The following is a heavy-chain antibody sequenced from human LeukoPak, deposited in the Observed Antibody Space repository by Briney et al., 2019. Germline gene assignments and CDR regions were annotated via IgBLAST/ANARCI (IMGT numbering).Heavy chain of an antibody. V-gene: IGHV1-18*01. Sequence: ASVKVSCKASGYTFSSYGISWVRQAPGQGLEWMGIINPSGGSTSYAQKLQGRVTMTTDTSTSTAYMELSRLRSDDTAVYYCARVGTMVRGVINWFDPWGQGTLVTVSS. CDR3: ARVGTMVRGVINWFDP. D-gene: IGHD3-10*01. CDR2: INPSGGST. J-gene: IGHJ5*02. CDR1: GYTFSSYG.